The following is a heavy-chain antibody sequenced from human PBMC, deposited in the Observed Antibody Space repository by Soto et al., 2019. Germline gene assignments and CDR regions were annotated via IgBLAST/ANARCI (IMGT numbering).Heavy chain of an antibody. J-gene: IGHJ4*02. V-gene: IGHV4-34*01. Sequence: SETLSLTCAVYGGSFSGYYWSWIRQPPGKGLEWIGEINHSGSTNYNPSLKSRVTISVDTSKNQFSLKLSSVTAADTAVYYCASGKVGQWLVSGGRNYFFDYWGQGTLVTVS. CDR3: ASGKVGQWLVSGGRNYFFDY. CDR2: INHSGST. D-gene: IGHD6-19*01. CDR1: GGSFSGYY.